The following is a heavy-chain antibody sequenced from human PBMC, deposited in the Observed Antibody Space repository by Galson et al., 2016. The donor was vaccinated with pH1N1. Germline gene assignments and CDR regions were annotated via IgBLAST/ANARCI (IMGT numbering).Heavy chain of an antibody. CDR3: AADTLFLACPKRRYYYDAMDD. D-gene: IGHD3-3*01. CDR2: IVVGSGDT. J-gene: IGHJ6*02. CDR1: GFTFSDST. V-gene: IGHV1-58*02. Sequence: SVKVSCKASGFTFSDSTMQWVRQARGQRLEWIGWIVVGSGDTNYAQKFQERVTITRDMSTSTAYMELTNLRPEDTAVYYCAADTLFLACPKRRYYYDAMDDWGQGTTITVSS.